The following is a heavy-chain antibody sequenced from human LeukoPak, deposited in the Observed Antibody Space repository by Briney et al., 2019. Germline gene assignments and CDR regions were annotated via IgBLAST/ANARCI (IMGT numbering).Heavy chain of an antibody. CDR2: ISSSSSYI. CDR3: AREPVKYYDFWSGYFFDY. CDR1: GFTFSSYS. Sequence: PGGSLRLSCAASGFTFSSYSMNWVRQAPGKGLEWVSSISSSSSYIFYADSVKGRFTISRDNAKNSLYLQMNSLRAEDTAVYYCAREPVKYYDFWSGYFFDYWGQGTLVTVSS. D-gene: IGHD3-3*01. J-gene: IGHJ4*02. V-gene: IGHV3-21*01.